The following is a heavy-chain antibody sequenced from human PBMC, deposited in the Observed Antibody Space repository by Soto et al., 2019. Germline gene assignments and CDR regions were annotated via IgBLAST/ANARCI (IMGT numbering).Heavy chain of an antibody. D-gene: IGHD3-22*01. CDR3: ARVSDYYDSSGYYYYFDY. CDR1: GGSISSYY. CDR2: IYYSGST. V-gene: IGHV4-59*01. Sequence: PSETLSLSCTVSGGSISSYYWSWIRHPPGKGLEWIGYIYYSGSTNYNPSLKSRVTISVDTSKNQFSLKLSSVTAADTAVYYCARVSDYYDSSGYYYYFDYWGQGTLVTVSS. J-gene: IGHJ4*02.